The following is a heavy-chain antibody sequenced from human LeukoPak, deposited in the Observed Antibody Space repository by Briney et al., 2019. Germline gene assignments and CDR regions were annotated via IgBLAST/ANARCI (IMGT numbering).Heavy chain of an antibody. CDR3: AREGGVVVPAATTVAGFDI. CDR2: IIPIFGTA. J-gene: IGHJ3*02. D-gene: IGHD2-2*01. Sequence: GASVKVSCKASGYTFTGYYMHWVRQAPGQGLEWMGGIIPIFGTANYAQKFQGRVTITADESTSTAYMELSSLRSEDTAVYYCAREGGVVVPAATTVAGFDIWGQGTMVTVSS. V-gene: IGHV1-69*13. CDR1: GYTFTGYY.